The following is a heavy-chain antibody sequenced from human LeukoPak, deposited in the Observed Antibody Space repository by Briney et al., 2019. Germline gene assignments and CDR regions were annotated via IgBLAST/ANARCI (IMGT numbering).Heavy chain of an antibody. CDR3: ARESVYYDSSGYYLGWFDP. D-gene: IGHD3-22*01. V-gene: IGHV1-18*04. CDR1: GYTFSDYA. J-gene: IGHJ5*02. Sequence: ASVKVSCKASGYTFSDYAIHWVRQAPGQGLEWMGWINIYNGSTNYAQRLQGRVTMTTDTSTSTAYMELMSLRSEDTAVYYCARESVYYDSSGYYLGWFDPWGQGTLVTVSS. CDR2: INIYNGST.